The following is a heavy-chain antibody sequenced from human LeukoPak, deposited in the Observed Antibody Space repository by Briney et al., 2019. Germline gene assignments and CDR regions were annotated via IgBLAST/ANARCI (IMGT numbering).Heavy chain of an antibody. D-gene: IGHD6-13*01. CDR1: GFTFSRYG. Sequence: ARSLRLSCAASGFTFSRYGMHWVRQAPGKLLEWVAVIWYDGSNKYYADSVKGRFTISRDNSKNTLYLQMNSLRAEDTAVYYCARGQHDAFDIWGQGTMVTVSS. CDR3: ARGQHDAFDI. CDR2: IWYDGSNK. V-gene: IGHV3-33*01. J-gene: IGHJ3*02.